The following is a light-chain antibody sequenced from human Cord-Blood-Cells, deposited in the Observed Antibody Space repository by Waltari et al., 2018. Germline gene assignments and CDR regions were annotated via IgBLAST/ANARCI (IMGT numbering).Light chain of an antibody. CDR2: WAS. CDR3: QQYYSTPPT. CDR1: QSVLYSSNNKNY. V-gene: IGKV4-1*01. J-gene: IGKJ4*01. Sequence: DLVLTQAPDSLAVSLGERATINCKYSQSVLYSSNNKNYLALYQQKPGQPPKLLIYWASSRGSGVPDRFSGSGSGTNFTLAISSLQAEDVAVYYCQQYYSTPPTFGGGTKVEIK.